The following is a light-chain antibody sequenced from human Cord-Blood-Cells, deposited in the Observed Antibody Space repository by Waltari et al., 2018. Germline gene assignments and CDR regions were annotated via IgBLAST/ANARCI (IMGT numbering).Light chain of an antibody. CDR3: YSAADNNRV. V-gene: IGLV3-27*01. J-gene: IGLJ3*02. Sequence: SYELTQPSSVSVSPGQTARLTCSGDVLAKQYDRWFQQKPGQAPVLVIYKDSERPTGTPERFSGSSSGTTVTLTISGAQVEDEADYYCYSAADNNRVFGGGTKLTDL. CDR2: KDS. CDR1: VLAKQY.